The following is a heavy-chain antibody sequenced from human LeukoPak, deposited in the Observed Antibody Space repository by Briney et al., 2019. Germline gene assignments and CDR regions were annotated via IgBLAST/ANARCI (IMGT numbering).Heavy chain of an antibody. CDR3: ARGPETYYYGSGRHTTFDY. CDR2: ISAYNGNT. D-gene: IGHD3-10*01. CDR1: GYTFTSYD. V-gene: IGHV1-18*01. J-gene: IGHJ4*02. Sequence: ASVKVSCKASGYTFTSYDINWVRQATGQGLEWMGWISAYNGNTNYAQKLQGRVTMTTDTSTSTAYMELRSLRSDDTAVYYCARGPETYYYGSGRHTTFDYWGQGTLVTVSS.